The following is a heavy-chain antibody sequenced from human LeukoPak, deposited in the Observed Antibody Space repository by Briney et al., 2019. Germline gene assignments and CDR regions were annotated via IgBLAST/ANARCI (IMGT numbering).Heavy chain of an antibody. J-gene: IGHJ4*02. Sequence: GGSLRLSCAAAGLTFSSYWMHWVRQAPGKGLVWVARINPDASITGYADSVKGRLTISRDNAENSLYLQVNNLRAEDTAVYYCASSMGGLPGNWGQGTLVTVSS. CDR1: GLTFSSYW. CDR2: INPDASIT. D-gene: IGHD1-26*01. CDR3: ASSMGGLPGN. V-gene: IGHV3-74*01.